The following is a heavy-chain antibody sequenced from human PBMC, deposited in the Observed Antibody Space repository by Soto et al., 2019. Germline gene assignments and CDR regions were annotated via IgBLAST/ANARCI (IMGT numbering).Heavy chain of an antibody. CDR1: GYTFTSYG. CDR3: ARGRYGDY. CDR2: ISDHNGNT. Sequence: QVHLLQSGAEVKKPGASVKVSCKASGYTFTSYGITWVRQAPGQGLEWMGWISDHNGNTDYAQKLQGRVIVTRDTSTSTAYMELRSLRSDDTAVYYCARGRYGDYWGQGALVTVSS. J-gene: IGHJ4*02. D-gene: IGHD1-1*01. V-gene: IGHV1-18*01.